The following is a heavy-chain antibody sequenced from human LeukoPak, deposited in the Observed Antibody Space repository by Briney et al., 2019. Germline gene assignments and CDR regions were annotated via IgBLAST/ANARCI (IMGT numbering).Heavy chain of an antibody. Sequence: SETLSLTCAVYGGSFSGYYWSWIRQPPGKGLEWIGEINHSGSTNYNPSLKSRVTISVDTSKNQFPLKLSSVTAADTAVYYCAGGITMIVVDRHDAFDIWGQGTMVTVSS. CDR1: GGSFSGYY. CDR2: INHSGST. V-gene: IGHV4-34*01. J-gene: IGHJ3*02. D-gene: IGHD3-22*01. CDR3: AGGITMIVVDRHDAFDI.